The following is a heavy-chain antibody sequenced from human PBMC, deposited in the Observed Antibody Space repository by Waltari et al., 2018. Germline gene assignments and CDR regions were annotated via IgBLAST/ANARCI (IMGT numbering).Heavy chain of an antibody. Sequence: QVQLQQWGAGLLKPSETLSLTCAVYGGSFSGYYWSWIRQPPGKGLEWIGEINHSGSTNYNPSLKSRVTISVDTSKNQFSLKLSSVTAADTAVYYCARGRSGYYKGGDDYWGQGTLVTVSS. J-gene: IGHJ4*02. D-gene: IGHD3-3*01. CDR2: INHSGST. CDR3: ARGRSGYYKGGDDY. CDR1: GGSFSGYY. V-gene: IGHV4-34*01.